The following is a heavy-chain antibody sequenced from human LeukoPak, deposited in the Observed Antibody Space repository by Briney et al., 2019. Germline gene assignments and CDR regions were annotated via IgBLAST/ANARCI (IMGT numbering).Heavy chain of an antibody. CDR2: ISSSSSYI. Sequence: PGGSLRLSCAASGFTFSSYSMNWVRQAPGKGLEWVSSISSSSSYIYYADSVKGRFTISRDNAKNSLYLQMNSLRAEDTAVYYCARGSSVAGTWAYWGQGTLVTVSS. CDR1: GFTFSSYS. V-gene: IGHV3-21*01. J-gene: IGHJ4*02. CDR3: ARGSSVAGTWAY. D-gene: IGHD6-19*01.